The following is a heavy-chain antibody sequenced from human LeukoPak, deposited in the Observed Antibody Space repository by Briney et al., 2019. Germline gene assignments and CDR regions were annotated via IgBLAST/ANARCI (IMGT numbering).Heavy chain of an antibody. CDR2: INTNTGNP. CDR1: GYTFTSYA. CDR3: AGGRRVETGYSSGEDDY. D-gene: IGHD6-19*01. V-gene: IGHV7-4-1*02. J-gene: IGHJ4*02. Sequence: ASVKVSCKASGYTFTSYAMNWVRQAPGQGLEWMGWINTNTGNPTYAQGSTGRFVFSLDTSVSTAYLQISSLKAEDTAVYYCAGGRRVETGYSSGEDDYWGQGTLVTVSS.